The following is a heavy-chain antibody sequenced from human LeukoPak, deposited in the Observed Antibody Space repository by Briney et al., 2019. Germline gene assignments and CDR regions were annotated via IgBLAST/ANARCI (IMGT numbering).Heavy chain of an antibody. CDR1: GGSISSGSYY. V-gene: IGHV4-61*02. D-gene: IGHD3-3*01. CDR3: AREGGDTIFGVVIIPSYYYYYMDV. CDR2: IYTSGST. J-gene: IGHJ6*03. Sequence: SETLSLTCTVSGGSISSGSYYWSWIRQPAGKGLEWIGRIYTSGSTNYSPSLKSRVTISVDTSKNQFSLKLSSVTAADTAVYYCAREGGDTIFGVVIIPSYYYYYMDVWGRGTTVTVSS.